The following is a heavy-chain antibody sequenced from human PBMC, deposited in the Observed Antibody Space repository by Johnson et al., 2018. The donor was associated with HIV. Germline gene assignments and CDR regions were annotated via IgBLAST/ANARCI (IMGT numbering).Heavy chain of an antibody. D-gene: IGHD6-6*01. CDR1: GFSFSDYY. J-gene: IGHJ3*02. CDR2: ISSSGST. Sequence: VQLVESGGGVVQPGGSLRLSCAASGFSFSDYYMTWIRQAPGKGLEFVSYISSSGSTYYTDSVKGRFTTSRDNSKNTLYLQMNSLRAEDTAVYYCASLSSSGAFDIWGQGTMVTVSS. V-gene: IGHV3-66*01. CDR3: ASLSSSGAFDI.